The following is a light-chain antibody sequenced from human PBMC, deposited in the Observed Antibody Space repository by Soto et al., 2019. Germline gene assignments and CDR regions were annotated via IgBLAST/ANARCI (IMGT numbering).Light chain of an antibody. Sequence: QSALTQPPSVSGSPGQSITISCTGTNSDVGGYNFVSWYQQQPGKAPKLIIYEVRNRPSGVSDRFSGSKYGNTASLTISGLQAEDEADYYCGSQTTSSTSVFGTGSKVTAL. V-gene: IGLV2-14*01. CDR3: GSQTTSSTSV. CDR1: NSDVGGYNF. J-gene: IGLJ1*01. CDR2: EVR.